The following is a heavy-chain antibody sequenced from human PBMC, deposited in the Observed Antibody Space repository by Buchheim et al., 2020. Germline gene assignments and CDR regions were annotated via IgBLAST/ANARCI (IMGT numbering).Heavy chain of an antibody. CDR2: ISYDGSNK. CDR3: ASARGFSGN. J-gene: IGHJ4*02. Sequence: QVQLVEFGGGVVQPGRSLRLSCAASGFTFSSYAMHWVRQAPGKGLEWVAVISYDGSNKYYADSVKGRFTISRDNSKNTLYLQMNSLRAEDTAVYYCASARGFSGNWGQGTL. CDR1: GFTFSSYA. D-gene: IGHD1-26*01. V-gene: IGHV3-30*04.